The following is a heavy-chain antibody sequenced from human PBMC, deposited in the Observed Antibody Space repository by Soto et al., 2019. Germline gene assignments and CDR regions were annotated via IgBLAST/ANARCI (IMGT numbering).Heavy chain of an antibody. D-gene: IGHD2-2*01. CDR1: GGSISSGYYY. CDR3: ARATIVLVPAAMVSHWFDP. Sequence: QVQLQESGPGLVKPSQTLSLTCTVSGGSISSGYYYWSWLRQPTGKGLEWIGYIYYSGSTYYNPSLRSRVTISVDTSKNQFSLKLSSVTASDTAVYYCARATIVLVPAAMVSHWFDPWGQGTLVTVSS. V-gene: IGHV4-30-4*01. J-gene: IGHJ5*02. CDR2: IYYSGST.